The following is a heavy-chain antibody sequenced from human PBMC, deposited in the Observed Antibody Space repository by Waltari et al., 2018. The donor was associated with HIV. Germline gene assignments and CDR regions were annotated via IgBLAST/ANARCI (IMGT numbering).Heavy chain of an antibody. CDR1: GGSFSGYY. Sequence: QVQLQQWGAGLLKPSETLSLTCAVYGGSFSGYYWTWIGQPPGKGLEWIGEINHSGSTNYNPSLKSRVTISIDTSKNQFSLKLSSVTAADTAVYYCARVTYYHEENFDLWGRGTLVTVSS. V-gene: IGHV4-34*01. CDR3: ARVTYYHEENFDL. CDR2: INHSGST. J-gene: IGHJ2*01. D-gene: IGHD3-22*01.